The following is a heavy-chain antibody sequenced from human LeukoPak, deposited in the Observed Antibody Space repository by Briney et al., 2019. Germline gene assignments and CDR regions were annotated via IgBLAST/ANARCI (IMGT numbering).Heavy chain of an antibody. CDR3: ATVSSTSPDYYYYGMDV. J-gene: IGHJ6*02. Sequence: ASVKVSRKVSGYTLTELSMHWVRQAPGKGLEWMGGFDPEDGETIYAQKFQGRVTMTEDTSTDTAYMELSSLRSEDTAVYHCATVSSTSPDYYYYGMDVWGQGTTVTVSS. V-gene: IGHV1-24*01. CDR1: GYTLTELS. CDR2: FDPEDGET. D-gene: IGHD2-2*01.